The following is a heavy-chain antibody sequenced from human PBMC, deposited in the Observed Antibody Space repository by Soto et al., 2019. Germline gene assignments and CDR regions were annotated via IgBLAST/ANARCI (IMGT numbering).Heavy chain of an antibody. CDR3: ATFRAVYGARGDC. CDR1: GFALSSFE. Sequence: GGSLRLSCAASGFALSSFEMNWVRQAPGKGLEWVSYISTTGTATYYADSVKGRFTISRDNAKNSLYLQMNYLRVEDTSVYYCATFRAVYGARGDCWGQGALVTFSS. V-gene: IGHV3-48*03. D-gene: IGHD3-10*01. J-gene: IGHJ4*02. CDR2: ISTTGTAT.